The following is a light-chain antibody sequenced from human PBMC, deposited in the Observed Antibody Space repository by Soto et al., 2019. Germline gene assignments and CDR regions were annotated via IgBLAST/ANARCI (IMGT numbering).Light chain of an antibody. CDR1: SSDVGGYNY. Sequence: QSALTQPASVSGSHGQSITISCTGTSSDVGGYNYVSWYQQHPGKAPKLMIYEVSNRPSGVSNRFSGSKSGNTASLTISGLQAEDEADYYCNSYTSSSTVIFGGGTKLTVL. V-gene: IGLV2-14*01. CDR2: EVS. CDR3: NSYTSSSTVI. J-gene: IGLJ2*01.